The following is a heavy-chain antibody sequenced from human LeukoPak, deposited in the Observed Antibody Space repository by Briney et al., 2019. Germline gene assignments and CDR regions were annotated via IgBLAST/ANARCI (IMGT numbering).Heavy chain of an antibody. J-gene: IGHJ6*03. CDR1: GYTFTSYY. V-gene: IGHV1-18*04. CDR2: ISAYNGNT. Sequence: ASVTVSCKASGYTFTSYYIHWVRQAPGQGLEWMGWISAYNGNTNYAQKLQGRVTMTTDTSTSTAYMELRSLRSDDTAVYYCVVMSRDYYYYMDVWGKGTTVTVSS. D-gene: IGHD3-22*01. CDR3: VVMSRDYYYYMDV.